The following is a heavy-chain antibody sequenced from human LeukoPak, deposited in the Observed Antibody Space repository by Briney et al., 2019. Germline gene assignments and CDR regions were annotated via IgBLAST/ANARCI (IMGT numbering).Heavy chain of an antibody. J-gene: IGHJ4*02. CDR3: ARLPFAVDLWSLDY. V-gene: IGHV5-51*01. CDR2: IYLGDSDT. CDR1: GYSFTSYW. Sequence: GESLKISGKGSGYSFTSYWIGWVRQMPGKGLEWMGIIYLGDSDTRYSPSFQGQVTISADKSISTAYLQWSSLKASDTAMYYCARLPFAVDLWSLDYWGQGTLVTVSS. D-gene: IGHD3-10*01.